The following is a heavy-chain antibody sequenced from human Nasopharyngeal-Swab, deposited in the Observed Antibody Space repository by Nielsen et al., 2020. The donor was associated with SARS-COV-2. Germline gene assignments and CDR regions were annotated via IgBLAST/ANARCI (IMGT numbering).Heavy chain of an antibody. CDR2: IIPIFGTA. J-gene: IGHJ1*01. V-gene: IGHV1-69*06. D-gene: IGHD3-10*02. CDR3: ATDLSGGPGQH. Sequence: WVRQAPGQGLEWMGGIIPIFGTAIYAQKFQGRVTMTEDTSTDTAYMELSSLRSEDTAVYYCATDLSGGPGQHWGQGTLVTVSS.